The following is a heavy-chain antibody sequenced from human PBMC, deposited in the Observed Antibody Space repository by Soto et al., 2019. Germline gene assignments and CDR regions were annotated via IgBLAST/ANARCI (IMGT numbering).Heavy chain of an antibody. CDR1: GYTFSSYD. CDR2: MIPNSGKI. V-gene: IGHV1-8*01. CDR3: ARDYGDYSGDY. Sequence: QVQLVQSGAEVKKPGASVKVSCKASGYTFSSYDINWVRQATGQGLEWMGWMIPNSGKIGYAQKFQGRLTMTRNTSIITAYMELSSLRSEDTAVYYCARDYGDYSGDYWGQGTLVTVSS. J-gene: IGHJ4*02. D-gene: IGHD4-17*01.